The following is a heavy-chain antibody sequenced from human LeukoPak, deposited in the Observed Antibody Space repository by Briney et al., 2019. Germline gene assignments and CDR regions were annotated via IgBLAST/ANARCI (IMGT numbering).Heavy chain of an antibody. J-gene: IGHJ5*02. V-gene: IGHV6-1*01. D-gene: IGHD6-25*01. CDR2: TYYRSKWYN. Sequence: SQTLSLTCAISGDSVSRNTAARNWIRHSPSRGLEWLGRTYYRSKWYNDYAPTVKSRIIINPDTSKNQFSLQLNSVIPEDTAVYYCAREGPSGRFDPWGQGTLVTVSS. CDR3: AREGPSGRFDP. CDR1: GDSVSRNTAA.